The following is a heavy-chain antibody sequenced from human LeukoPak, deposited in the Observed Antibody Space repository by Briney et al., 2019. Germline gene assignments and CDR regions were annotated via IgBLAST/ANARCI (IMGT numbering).Heavy chain of an antibody. CDR3: ARDGGWGYYDL. CDR1: GFTFSISW. V-gene: IGHV3-7*01. Sequence: GGSLRLFCVASGFTFSISWVTWVRQAPGKGLEWVANIDKHGSGKYYIDSVKGRFAISRDYASTSVFLQMSSLRAEDTSVYYCARDGGWGYYDLWGQGTPVTVSS. CDR2: IDKHGSGK. D-gene: IGHD3-16*01. J-gene: IGHJ4*02.